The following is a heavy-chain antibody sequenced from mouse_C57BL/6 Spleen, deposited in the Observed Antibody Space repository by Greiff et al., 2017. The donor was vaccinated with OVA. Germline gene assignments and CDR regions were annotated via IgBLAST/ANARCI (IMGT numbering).Heavy chain of an antibody. V-gene: IGHV1-15*01. CDR3: ILGFDV. CDR2: IDPETGGT. CDR1: GYTFTDYE. J-gene: IGHJ1*03. Sequence: VKLMESGAELVRPGASVTLSCKASGYTFTDYEMHWVKQTPVHGLEWIGAIDPETGGTAYNQKFKGKAILTADKSSSTAYMELRSLTSEDSAVYYPILGFDVWGTGTTVTVSS.